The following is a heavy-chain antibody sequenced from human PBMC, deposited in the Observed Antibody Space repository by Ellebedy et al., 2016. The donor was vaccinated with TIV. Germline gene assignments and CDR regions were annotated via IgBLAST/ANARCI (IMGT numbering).Heavy chain of an antibody. V-gene: IGHV3-49*04. Sequence: GESLKISCTTSGFTFGDYAMSWVRQAPGKGLEWVAFISSKTYGGTTEYAASVKDRFTISRDDSKSIAYLQMNSLKTEDTAVYYCIRDSGALDYWGQGTLVTVSS. D-gene: IGHD1-26*01. J-gene: IGHJ4*02. CDR1: GFTFGDYA. CDR3: IRDSGALDY. CDR2: ISSKTYGGTT.